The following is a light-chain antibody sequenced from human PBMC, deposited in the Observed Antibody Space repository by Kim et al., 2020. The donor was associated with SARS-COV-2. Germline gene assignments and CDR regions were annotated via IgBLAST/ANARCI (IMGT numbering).Light chain of an antibody. V-gene: IGLV2-14*04. CDR1: SSDVGGYNY. Sequence: GQSITISGTGTSSDVGGYNYVSWYQQHPGKAPKLMIYDVTKRPSGVSNRFSGSKSGNTASLIISGLQVEDEADYYCSSYTTSSTLVFGGGTKLTVL. CDR3: SSYTTSSTLV. CDR2: DVT. J-gene: IGLJ2*01.